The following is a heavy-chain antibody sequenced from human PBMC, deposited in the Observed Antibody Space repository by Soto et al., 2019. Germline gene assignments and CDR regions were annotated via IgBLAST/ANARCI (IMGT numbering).Heavy chain of an antibody. CDR2: IYAGGNT. CDR3: ARGYWLDP. Sequence: PAGSTKLASEASGVTVSNNLVTWVRQAPGKGLEWVSIIYAGGNTYYADLLKGRFTLSRDSSENTVYLQMNSLRPYDTAIYYCARGYWLDPWGQGTLVTVSS. J-gene: IGHJ5*02. CDR1: GVTVSNNL. V-gene: IGHV3-53*05.